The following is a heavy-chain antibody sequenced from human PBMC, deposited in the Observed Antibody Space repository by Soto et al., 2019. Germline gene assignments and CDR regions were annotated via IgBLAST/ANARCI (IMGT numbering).Heavy chain of an antibody. V-gene: IGHV1-24*01. CDR3: ATGKDSGYYYEDAFDI. CDR1: GYTLTELS. J-gene: IGHJ3*02. Sequence: GASVKVSCKVSGYTLTELSMHWVRQAPGKGLEWMGGFDPEDGETIYAQKFQGRVTMTEDTSTDTAYMELSSLRSEDTAVYYCATGKDSGYYYEDAFDIWGQGTMVTVSS. CDR2: FDPEDGET. D-gene: IGHD3-22*01.